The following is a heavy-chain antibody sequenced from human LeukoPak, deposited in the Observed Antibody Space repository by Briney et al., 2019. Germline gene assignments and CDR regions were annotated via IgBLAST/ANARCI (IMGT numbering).Heavy chain of an antibody. Sequence: PSETLSLTCTVSGGSISSSSYYWGWIRQPPGKGLEWIGSIYYSGSTYYNPSLKSRVTISVDTSKNQFSLKLSSVTVADTAVYYCARRWRSCSGGSCLDYWGQGTLVTVSS. D-gene: IGHD2-15*01. CDR3: ARRWRSCSGGSCLDY. J-gene: IGHJ4*02. V-gene: IGHV4-39*07. CDR2: IYYSGST. CDR1: GGSISSSSYY.